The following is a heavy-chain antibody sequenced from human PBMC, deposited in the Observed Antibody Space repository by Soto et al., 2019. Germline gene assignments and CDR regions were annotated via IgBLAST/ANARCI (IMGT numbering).Heavy chain of an antibody. Sequence: ASVKVSCKASGYTFTSYDINWVRQATGQGLEWMGCMNPNSGNTGYAQKFQGRVTVTADESTSTAYMELSSLRSEDTAVYYCARGIAAAGTYYYYGMDVWGQGTTVTVSS. CDR2: MNPNSGNT. J-gene: IGHJ6*02. V-gene: IGHV1-8*01. D-gene: IGHD6-13*01. CDR1: GYTFTSYD. CDR3: ARGIAAAGTYYYYGMDV.